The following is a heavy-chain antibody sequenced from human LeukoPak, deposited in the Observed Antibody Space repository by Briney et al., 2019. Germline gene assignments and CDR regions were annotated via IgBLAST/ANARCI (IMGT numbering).Heavy chain of an antibody. CDR2: ISSTGSTI. CDR1: GFTFCDFD. J-gene: IGHJ4*02. CDR3: ARETKLRYGDYPSYFDS. V-gene: IGHV3-48*02. D-gene: IGHD4-17*01. Sequence: GGSLRLSCSASGFTFCDFDMNWVRQAPGKGLEWISYISSTGSTIFYADSVKGRFTISRDNDKISLFLQMNSLRDEDTAVYYCARETKLRYGDYPSYFDSWGQGTLVPVSS.